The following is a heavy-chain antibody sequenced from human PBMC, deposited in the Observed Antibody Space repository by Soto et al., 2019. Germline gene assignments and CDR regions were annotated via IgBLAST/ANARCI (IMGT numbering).Heavy chain of an antibody. V-gene: IGHV4-59*08. D-gene: IGHD4-17*01. CDR3: ARHLIRLRGWFDP. CDR2: IYYSGST. Sequence: SETLSLTCTVSGGSLSSYYWSWIRQPPGKGLEWIGYIYYSGSTNYNPSLKSRVTISVDTSKNQFSLKLSSVTAADTAVYYCARHLIRLRGWFDPWGQGTLVTVSS. J-gene: IGHJ5*02. CDR1: GGSLSSYY.